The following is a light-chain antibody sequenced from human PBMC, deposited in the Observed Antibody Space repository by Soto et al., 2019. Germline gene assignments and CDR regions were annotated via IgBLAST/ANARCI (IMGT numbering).Light chain of an antibody. Sequence: AILMTQCPSLLSASVGDRVTVTCRASQGIRSDLGWYQQKPGKAPKILXYAASSLQSGVPSRFSGSGSGTDFTLTISSLQNEDFATYYCQQDNNYTWTFGQGTKVDIK. CDR1: QGIRSD. CDR3: QQDNNYTWT. J-gene: IGKJ1*01. CDR2: AAS. V-gene: IGKV1-6*01.